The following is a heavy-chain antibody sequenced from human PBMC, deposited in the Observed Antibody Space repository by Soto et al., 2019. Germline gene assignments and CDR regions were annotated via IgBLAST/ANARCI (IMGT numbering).Heavy chain of an antibody. V-gene: IGHV4-39*01. J-gene: IGHJ4*02. CDR2: IYDDGST. CDR3: AGPSRAFDH. Sequence: SETLSLTCTVSSGSISSSPYYWGWIRQPPGKGLEWIGGIYDDGSTYHNPSLKSRVTISVDTSKNRFSLILTSVTAADTAVYYWAGPSRAFDHWGQGALVTVSS. D-gene: IGHD3-10*01. CDR1: SGSISSSPYY.